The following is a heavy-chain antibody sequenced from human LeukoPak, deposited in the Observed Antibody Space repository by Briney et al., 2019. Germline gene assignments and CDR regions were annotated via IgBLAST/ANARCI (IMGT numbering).Heavy chain of an antibody. V-gene: IGHV3-30*18. J-gene: IGHJ6*02. CDR2: ISYDGSNK. CDR3: AKDLWVRGVIITPYYYYGMDV. CDR1: GFTFSSYG. Sequence: PGRSLRLSCAASGFTFSSYGMHWVRQAPGKGLEWVAVISYDGSNKYYADSVKGRFTISRDNSKNTLYLQMNSLRAEDTAVYYCAKDLWVRGVIITPYYYYGMDVWGQGTTVTVSS. D-gene: IGHD3-10*01.